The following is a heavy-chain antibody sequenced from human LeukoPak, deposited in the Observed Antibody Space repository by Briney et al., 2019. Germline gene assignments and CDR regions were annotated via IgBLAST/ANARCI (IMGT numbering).Heavy chain of an antibody. D-gene: IGHD2-21*02. Sequence: ASVKVSCKASGYTFTGYYMHWVRQAPGQRLEWMGRINPNSGGTNYAQKFQGRVTMTRDTSISTAYMELSRLRSDDTAVYYCARGVPAYCGGDCYSLGDYWGQGTLVTVSS. J-gene: IGHJ4*02. CDR2: INPNSGGT. CDR3: ARGVPAYCGGDCYSLGDY. CDR1: GYTFTGYY. V-gene: IGHV1-2*06.